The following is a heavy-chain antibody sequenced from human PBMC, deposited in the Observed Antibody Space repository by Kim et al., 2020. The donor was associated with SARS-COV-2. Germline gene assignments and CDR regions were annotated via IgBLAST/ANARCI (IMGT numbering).Heavy chain of an antibody. CDR2: IIPIFGTA. CDR3: ARGATMVRGVMVGGTEYGMDV. CDR1: GGTFSSYA. J-gene: IGHJ6*02. D-gene: IGHD3-10*01. V-gene: IGHV1-69*13. Sequence: SVKVSCKASGGTFSSYAISWVRQAPGQGLEWMGGIIPIFGTANYAQKFQGRVTITADESTSTAYKELSSLRSEDTAVYYCARGATMVRGVMVGGTEYGMDVWGQGTTVTVSS.